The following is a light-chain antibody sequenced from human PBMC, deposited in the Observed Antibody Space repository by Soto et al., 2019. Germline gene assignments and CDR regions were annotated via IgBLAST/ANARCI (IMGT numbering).Light chain of an antibody. CDR1: QSVGSY. J-gene: IGKJ4*01. V-gene: IGKV3-11*01. Sequence: EIVLTHSPATLSFSPVYRATLSFRASQSVGSYLGWYQQRPGQAPRLLIYDASNRATGIPARFSGSGSGTDFTLTINSLEPEDFAVYYCHQRSDWPSTFGGGTKVEIK. CDR3: HQRSDWPST. CDR2: DAS.